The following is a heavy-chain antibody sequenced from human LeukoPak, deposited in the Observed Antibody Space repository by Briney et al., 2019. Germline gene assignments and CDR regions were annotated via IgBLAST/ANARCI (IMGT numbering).Heavy chain of an antibody. Sequence: ASVKVSCKASGYTFISYGISWVRQAPGQGLEWMGWVSGSNGNTNYAQNLQGRVTMTTDTSTSTAYMELGSLRSDDTAVYYCARVKRSAFSSGSNWFDPWGQGTMVTVSS. CDR3: ARVKRSAFSSGSNWFDP. CDR2: VSGSNGNT. J-gene: IGHJ5*02. CDR1: GYTFISYG. V-gene: IGHV1-18*01. D-gene: IGHD6-19*01.